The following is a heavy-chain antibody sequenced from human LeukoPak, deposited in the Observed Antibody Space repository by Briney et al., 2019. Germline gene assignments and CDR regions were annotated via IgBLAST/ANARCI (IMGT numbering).Heavy chain of an antibody. Sequence: SQTLSLTCAISGDSVSSNSAAWNWIRQSPSRGLEWLGRTYYRSKWYNDYAVSVKGRITINPDTSKNQFSLQLNSVTPEDTAVYYCARATITMVRGVISNWYFDLWGRGTLVTVSS. D-gene: IGHD3-10*01. J-gene: IGHJ2*01. CDR1: GDSVSSNSAA. CDR2: TYYRSKWYN. CDR3: ARATITMVRGVISNWYFDL. V-gene: IGHV6-1*01.